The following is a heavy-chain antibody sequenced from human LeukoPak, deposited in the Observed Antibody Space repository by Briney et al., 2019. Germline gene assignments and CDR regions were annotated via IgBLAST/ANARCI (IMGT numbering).Heavy chain of an antibody. V-gene: IGHV3-23*01. J-gene: IGHJ6*03. CDR1: GFTFSSYA. CDR3: AKLWLDNDSSGYYSQLSHYYYYMDV. D-gene: IGHD3-22*01. Sequence: GGSLRLSCAASGFTFSSYAMSWVRQAPGKGLEWVSAISGSGGSTYYADSVKGRFTISRDNSKNTLYLQMNSLRAEDTAVYHCAKLWLDNDSSGYYSQLSHYYYYMDVWGKGTTVTVSS. CDR2: ISGSGGST.